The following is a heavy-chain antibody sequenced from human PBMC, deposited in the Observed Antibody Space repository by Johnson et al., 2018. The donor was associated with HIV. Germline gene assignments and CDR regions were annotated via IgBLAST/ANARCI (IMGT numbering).Heavy chain of an antibody. CDR1: GFTLSTYG. CDR2: ISYDGSNK. CDR3: AKDRYIKGASTGFDI. D-gene: IGHD1-26*01. V-gene: IGHV3-30*18. Sequence: QVQLVESGGGVVQPGRSLRLSCAASGFTLSTYGMHWVRQAPGKGLEWVAVISYDGSNKYYADSVKGRFTTSRDNSKNTLYLQMNILRSEDTAVYYCAKDRYIKGASTGFDIWCQGTMVTVSS. J-gene: IGHJ3*02.